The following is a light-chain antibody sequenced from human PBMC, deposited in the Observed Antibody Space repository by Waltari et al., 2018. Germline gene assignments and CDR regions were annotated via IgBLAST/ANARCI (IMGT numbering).Light chain of an antibody. V-gene: IGLV3-25*03. Sequence: SHELTQPPSVSVSPGQTARITCSGETLSKQYAYWYQQKPGQAPVLLIYKDTERPSGIPDRFSGSSSGSTVTLTISGVQAEDEADYYCQLADKTVTYVFGPGTKVIVL. CDR1: TLSKQY. CDR3: QLADKTVTYV. J-gene: IGLJ1*01. CDR2: KDT.